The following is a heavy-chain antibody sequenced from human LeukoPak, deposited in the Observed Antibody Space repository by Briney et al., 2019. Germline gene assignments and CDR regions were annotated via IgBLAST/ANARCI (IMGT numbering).Heavy chain of an antibody. D-gene: IGHD3-22*01. V-gene: IGHV4-34*01. CDR3: ARGRVSYYDSSGYYYYGMDV. Sequence: SETLSLTCAVYGGSSSGYYWSWIRQPPGKGLEWIGEINHSGSTNYNPSLKSRVTISVDTSKNQFSLKLSSVTAADTAVYYCARGRVSYYDSSGYYYYGMDVWGQGTTVTVSS. CDR1: GGSSSGYY. CDR2: INHSGST. J-gene: IGHJ6*02.